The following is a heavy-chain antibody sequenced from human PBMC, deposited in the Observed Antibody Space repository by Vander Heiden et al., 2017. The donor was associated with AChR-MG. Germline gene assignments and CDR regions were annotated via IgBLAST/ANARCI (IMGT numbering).Heavy chain of an antibody. D-gene: IGHD2-15*01. CDR2: IYYSGST. Sequence: QVQLQESGPGLVKPSQTLSLTCTVSGGSISSGDYYWSWIRQPPGKGLEWIGYIYYSGSTYYNPSLKSRVTISVDTSKNQFSLKLSSVTAADTAVYYCARKYCSGGSCYSGYYYYYMDVWGKGTTVTVSS. CDR1: GGSISSGDYY. J-gene: IGHJ6*03. V-gene: IGHV4-30-4*01. CDR3: ARKYCSGGSCYSGYYYYYMDV.